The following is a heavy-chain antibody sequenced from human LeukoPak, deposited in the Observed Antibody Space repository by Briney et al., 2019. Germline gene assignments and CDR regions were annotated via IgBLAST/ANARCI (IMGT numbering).Heavy chain of an antibody. CDR3: ASRFYSSSSYAFDI. V-gene: IGHV5-51*01. Sequence: GESLKIPCKGSGYSFTSYWIGWVREMPGKGLEWMGIIYPGDSDTRDSPSFQGQVTISADKSISTAYLQWSSLKASDTAMYYCASRFYSSSSYAFDIWGQGTMVTVSS. D-gene: IGHD6-13*01. CDR2: IYPGDSDT. CDR1: GYSFTSYW. J-gene: IGHJ3*02.